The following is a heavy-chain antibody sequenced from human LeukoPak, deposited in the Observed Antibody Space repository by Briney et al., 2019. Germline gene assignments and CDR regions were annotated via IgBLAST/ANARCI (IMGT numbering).Heavy chain of an antibody. Sequence: PGGSLRLSCAASGFTFSNYAMSWVRQAPGKGLEWVSGISGSGGSTYYADSVKGRLTISRDNSKNTLYLQMNSLRAEDTAVYYCAKGLYYDFWSGYGVIDYWGQGTLVTVSS. D-gene: IGHD3-3*01. V-gene: IGHV3-23*01. CDR3: AKGLYYDFWSGYGVIDY. J-gene: IGHJ4*02. CDR1: GFTFSNYA. CDR2: ISGSGGST.